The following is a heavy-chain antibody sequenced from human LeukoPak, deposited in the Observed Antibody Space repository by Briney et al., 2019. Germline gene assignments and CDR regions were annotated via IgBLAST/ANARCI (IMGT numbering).Heavy chain of an antibody. D-gene: IGHD2-15*01. CDR3: ARSSGLDAFDI. CDR1: GYTFTSYY. CDR2: INPSGGST. Sequence: ASVKVSCKASGYTFTSYYMHWVRQAPGQGLEWMGIINPSGGSTRYAQKFQGRVTMTRDTSTSTVYMELSSLRSEDTAVYYCARSSGLDAFDIWGQGTMVTVSS. V-gene: IGHV1-46*03. J-gene: IGHJ3*02.